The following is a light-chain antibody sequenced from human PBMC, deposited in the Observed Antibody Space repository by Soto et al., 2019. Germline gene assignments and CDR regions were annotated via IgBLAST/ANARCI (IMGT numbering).Light chain of an antibody. CDR3: SSYTSSSTVV. Sequence: QSALTQPASVSGSPGQSITISCAGTSSDIGYYDYVSWYQQYPGKAPKLMISEVNNRPSGVSNRFSGSKSGDTASLTISGLQAEDEADYFCSSYTSSSTVVFGGGTKLTVL. CDR1: SSDIGYYDY. J-gene: IGLJ2*01. CDR2: EVN. V-gene: IGLV2-14*01.